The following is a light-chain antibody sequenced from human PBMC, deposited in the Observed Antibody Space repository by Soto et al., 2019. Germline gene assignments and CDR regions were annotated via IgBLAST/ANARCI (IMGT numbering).Light chain of an antibody. CDR2: AAS. Sequence: DIQMTQSPSSLSASVGDRVTITCRASQSIRSYLNWYQQKPGKAPKLLIYAASSWQSGVPSRFSGSGSGTDFTLTISSLQPEDFATYYCQQSYSTPYTFGQGTKLEIK. V-gene: IGKV1-39*01. CDR3: QQSYSTPYT. J-gene: IGKJ2*01. CDR1: QSIRSY.